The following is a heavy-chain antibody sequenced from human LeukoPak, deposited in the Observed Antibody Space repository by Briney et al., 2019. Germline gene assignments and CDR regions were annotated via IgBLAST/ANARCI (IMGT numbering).Heavy chain of an antibody. D-gene: IGHD6-13*01. CDR1: GYSFSNSW. J-gene: IGHJ4*02. CDR2: IYPGDSDT. Sequence: GESLKISCKGSGYSFSNSWIAWVRPMPGKGLEWMGIIYPGDSDTRYSPSFQGQVTISADKSISTAYLQWSSLKASDTAMYYCARREQQLWDFDYWGQGTLVTVSS. CDR3: ARREQQLWDFDY. V-gene: IGHV5-51*01.